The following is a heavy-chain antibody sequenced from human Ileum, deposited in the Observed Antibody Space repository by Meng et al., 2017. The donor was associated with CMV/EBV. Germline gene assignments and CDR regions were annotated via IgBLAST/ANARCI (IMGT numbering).Heavy chain of an antibody. Sequence: GESLKISCAASGFTFSSYAMSWVRQAPGKGLEWVSGIASDGTTFYSDSVSGRFTFSRDNFKNTLHLQMDRLRAEDTAVYYCARDRLERPQYYYYGMDVWGQGTTVTVSS. J-gene: IGHJ6*02. V-gene: IGHV3-23*01. CDR1: GFTFSSYA. CDR2: IASDGTT. CDR3: ARDRLERPQYYYYGMDV. D-gene: IGHD1-1*01.